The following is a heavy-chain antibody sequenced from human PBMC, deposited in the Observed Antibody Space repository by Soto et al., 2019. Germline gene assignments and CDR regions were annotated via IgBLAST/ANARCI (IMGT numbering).Heavy chain of an antibody. Sequence: GGSLRLSCAASGFSFSTFRMSWVRQAPGKGLKWVANIKQDGSEKYYVDSVKCRFTISRDNDKSALYLQMNSLRAEDTAIYYCVRGGYTNGWLFHYWGQGTLVTVSS. CDR3: VRGGYTNGWLFHY. CDR1: GFSFSTFR. V-gene: IGHV3-7*05. J-gene: IGHJ4*02. D-gene: IGHD6-19*01. CDR2: IKQDGSEK.